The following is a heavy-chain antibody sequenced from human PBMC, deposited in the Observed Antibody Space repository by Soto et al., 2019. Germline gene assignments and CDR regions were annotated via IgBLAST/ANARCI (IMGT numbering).Heavy chain of an antibody. CDR3: AKDIAVAARYYFDY. J-gene: IGHJ4*02. D-gene: IGHD6-19*01. V-gene: IGHV3-48*01. CDR2: ISSSSTI. CDR1: GFTFSSYS. Sequence: GGSLRLSCAASGFTFSSYSMNWVRQAPGKGLEWVSYISSSSTIYYADSVKGRFTISRDNAKNSLYLQMNSLRAEDTALYYCAKDIAVAARYYFDYWGQGTLVTVSS.